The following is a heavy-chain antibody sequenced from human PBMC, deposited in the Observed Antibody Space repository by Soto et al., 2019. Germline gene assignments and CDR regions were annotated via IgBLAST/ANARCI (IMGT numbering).Heavy chain of an antibody. CDR3: ARDQGTTVTTMGNGDY. Sequence: SETLSLTCTVSGGSISSGDYYWSWIRHPPGKGLEWIGYIYYSGSTYYNPSLKSRVTISVDTSKNQFSLKLSSVTAADTAVYYCARDQGTTVTTMGNGDYWGQGTLVTVSS. CDR1: GGSISSGDYY. CDR2: IYYSGST. D-gene: IGHD4-17*01. J-gene: IGHJ4*02. V-gene: IGHV4-30-4*01.